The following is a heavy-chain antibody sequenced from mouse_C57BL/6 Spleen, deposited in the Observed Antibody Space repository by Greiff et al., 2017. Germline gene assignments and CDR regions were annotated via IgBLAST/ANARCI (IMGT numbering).Heavy chain of an antibody. V-gene: IGHV1-80*01. CDR1: GYAFSSYW. D-gene: IGHD3-1*01. Sequence: QVQLQQSGAELVKPGASVKISCKASGYAFSSYWMNWVKQRPGKGLEWIGQIYPGDGDTNYNGKFKGKATLTADKSSSTAYMQLSSLTSEDSAVYFCARRGYEGAMDYWGQGTSVTVSS. CDR2: IYPGDGDT. CDR3: ARRGYEGAMDY. J-gene: IGHJ4*01.